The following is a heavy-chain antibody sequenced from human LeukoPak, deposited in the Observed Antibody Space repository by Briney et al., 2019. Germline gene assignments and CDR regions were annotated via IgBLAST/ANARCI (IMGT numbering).Heavy chain of an antibody. CDR3: ASSYPNYYYYGMDV. Sequence: SESLSLTCILSGGSISSYYWSWIRPPAGRGRGWIGRIYTSGSTNYTPSLKSRVTMSVDTSKTQFSLKLSSVTAADTAVYYCASSYPNYYYYGMDVWGQGTPVTVSS. CDR1: GGSISSYY. J-gene: IGHJ6*02. V-gene: IGHV4-4*07. D-gene: IGHD2-2*01. CDR2: IYTSGST.